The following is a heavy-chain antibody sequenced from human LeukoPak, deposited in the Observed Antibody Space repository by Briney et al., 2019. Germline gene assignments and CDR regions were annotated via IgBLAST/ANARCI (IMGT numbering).Heavy chain of an antibody. V-gene: IGHV4-34*01. CDR1: GGSFSGYY. D-gene: IGHD4-11*01. J-gene: IGHJ4*02. Sequence: SETLSLTCAVYGGSFSGYYWSWIRQPPGKGLEWIGEINHSGSTNYNPSLKSRVTISVDTSKNQFSLKLSSVTAADTAVYYCARQDDYSNFYYFDYWGQGTLVTVSS. CDR3: ARQDDYSNFYYFDY. CDR2: INHSGST.